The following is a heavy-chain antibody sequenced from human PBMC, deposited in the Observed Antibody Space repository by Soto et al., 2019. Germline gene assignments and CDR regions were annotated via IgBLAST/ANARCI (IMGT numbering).Heavy chain of an antibody. J-gene: IGHJ5*02. CDR2: IYWDGDK. D-gene: IGHD1-7*01. CDR1: GFSLSTSGVG. CDR3: AHRYNWNYVGNWFDP. V-gene: IGHV2-5*02. Sequence: SGPTLVNPTQTLTLTCTFSGFSLSTSGVGVGWIRQPPGKALEWLALIYWDGDKRYSPSLKSRLTITKDTSKNQVVLTMTNMDPVDTATYYCAHRYNWNYVGNWFDPWGQGTLVTVSS.